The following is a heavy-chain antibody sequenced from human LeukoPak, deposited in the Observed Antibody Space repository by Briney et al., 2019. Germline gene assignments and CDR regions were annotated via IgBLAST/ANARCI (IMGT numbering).Heavy chain of an antibody. CDR3: ATAPGYYDSSGHLYNWFDP. CDR2: FDPEDGET. V-gene: IGHV1-24*01. J-gene: IGHJ5*02. D-gene: IGHD3-22*01. CDR1: GYTLTELS. Sequence: ASVKVSCKVSGYTLTELSMHWVRQAPGKGLEWMGGFDPEDGETICAQKFQGRVTMTEDTSTDTAYMELSSLRSEDTAVYYCATAPGYYDSSGHLYNWFDPWGQGTLVTVSS.